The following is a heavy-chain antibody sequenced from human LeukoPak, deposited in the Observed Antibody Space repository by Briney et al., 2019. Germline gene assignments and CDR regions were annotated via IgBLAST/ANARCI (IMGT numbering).Heavy chain of an antibody. Sequence: GGSLRLSCAASGFTFSNYAMSWVRQAPGKGLEWVSAISGSGDNTYYADSVKGRFTVSRDNSKNTLYVQMKSLRAEDTAVYYCAKDFVVVPGDVNYFDYWGQGTLVTVSS. CDR3: AKDFVVVPGDVNYFDY. CDR2: ISGSGDNT. V-gene: IGHV3-23*01. CDR1: GFTFSNYA. D-gene: IGHD2-21*02. J-gene: IGHJ4*02.